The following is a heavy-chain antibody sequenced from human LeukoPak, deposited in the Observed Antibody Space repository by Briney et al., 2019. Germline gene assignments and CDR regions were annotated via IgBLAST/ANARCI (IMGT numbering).Heavy chain of an antibody. CDR1: GFTVSSNY. CDR2: IKHDGSEE. CDR3: ASASIRPIY. D-gene: IGHD5-12*01. J-gene: IGHJ4*02. V-gene: IGHV3-7*02. Sequence: PGGSLRLSCAASGFTVSSNYMNWVRQAPGKGLEWVANIKHDGSEEDYVDSVKGRFTISRDNAKNSLCLQMNSLRAEDSAVYYCASASIRPIYWGQGTLVTVSS.